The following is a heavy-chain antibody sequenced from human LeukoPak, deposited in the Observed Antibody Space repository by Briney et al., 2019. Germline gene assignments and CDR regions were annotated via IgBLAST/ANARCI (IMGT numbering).Heavy chain of an antibody. D-gene: IGHD1-7*01. CDR2: MSFAGSFE. CDR1: GFAFADYS. Sequence: GRSLRPSCAASGFAFADYSLDWVRQAPAKGLEWVALMSFAGSFESFAESVKGRFTISRDNGRNTLYLHMGSLGVEDSAVYYWARVGETGTVTMELDLWGQGALVTVSS. J-gene: IGHJ1*01. V-gene: IGHV3-30*04. CDR3: ARVGETGTVTMELDL.